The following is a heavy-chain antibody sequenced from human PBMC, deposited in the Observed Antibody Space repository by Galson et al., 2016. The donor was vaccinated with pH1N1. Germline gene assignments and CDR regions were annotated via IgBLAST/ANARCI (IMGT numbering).Heavy chain of an antibody. V-gene: IGHV1-69*13. CDR3: AREDYYDTDLSDWYFDL. D-gene: IGHD3-22*01. CDR2: IIPIFNTA. J-gene: IGHJ2*01. CDR1: AGTFGSYG. Sequence: SVKVSCKASAGTFGSYGINWVRQAPGQGLEWMGGIIPIFNTAKYAQNFQGRVTITADESTTTAYMELSSLRSEDTAVYYCAREDYYDTDLSDWYFDLWGRGTLLTVSS.